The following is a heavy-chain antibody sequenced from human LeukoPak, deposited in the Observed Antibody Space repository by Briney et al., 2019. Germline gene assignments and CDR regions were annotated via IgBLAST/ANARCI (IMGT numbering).Heavy chain of an antibody. Sequence: PGGSLRLSCVASGFTFSDYYKSWIRQAPGKGLEWFSSISSISSTIYYADSVKGRFTISRDNAKNSLYLQMNSMRPEDTAVYYCARCGDGLPCDFDYWGQGTLVTVSS. CDR3: ARCGDGLPCDFDY. CDR1: GFTFSDYY. J-gene: IGHJ4*02. CDR2: ISSISSTI. D-gene: IGHD3-10*01. V-gene: IGHV3-11*04.